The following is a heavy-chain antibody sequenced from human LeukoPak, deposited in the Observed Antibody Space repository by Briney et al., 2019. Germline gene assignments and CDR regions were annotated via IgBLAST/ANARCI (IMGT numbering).Heavy chain of an antibody. V-gene: IGHV1-2*02. CDR2: INPNSGGT. Sequence: ASVKVSCKASGYTFTGYYMHWVQQAPGQGLEWMGWINPNSGGTNYAQKFQGRVTMTRDTSISTAYMELSRLRSDDTAVYYCAHTYSSSYWFDPWGQGTLVTVSS. J-gene: IGHJ5*02. CDR3: AHTYSSSYWFDP. CDR1: GYTFTGYY. D-gene: IGHD6-6*01.